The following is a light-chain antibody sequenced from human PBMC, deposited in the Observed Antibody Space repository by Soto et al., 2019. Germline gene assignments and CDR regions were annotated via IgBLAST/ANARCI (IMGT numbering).Light chain of an antibody. Sequence: EIMLTQSPGTLSLSAGKRASLSCSAIQSVSSSYLSWYQQQPGQAPRLLLYGASSRATGIPPRLSGSGSGTELTLTISSIEHEDFAVYYCQQRFNWPSNTFGQGTRLEIK. CDR2: GAS. V-gene: IGKV3D-20*02. CDR1: QSVSSSY. J-gene: IGKJ5*01. CDR3: QQRFNWPSNT.